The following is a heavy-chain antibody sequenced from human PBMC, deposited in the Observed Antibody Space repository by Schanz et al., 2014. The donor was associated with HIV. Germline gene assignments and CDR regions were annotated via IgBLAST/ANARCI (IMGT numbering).Heavy chain of an antibody. Sequence: QEQLVESGGGVVQPGRSLRLSCAGSGFSFDTFGIHWVRQAPGKGLEWVAVTSYDGIKKNFADSVRGRFTISRDNSKNTLYLQMTTLRIDDTAVYYCAKPEYDSRGNSQSHFDYWGQGTLVTVSS. D-gene: IGHD3-22*01. CDR2: TSYDGIKK. CDR1: GFSFDTFG. J-gene: IGHJ4*02. V-gene: IGHV3-30*18. CDR3: AKPEYDSRGNSQSHFDY.